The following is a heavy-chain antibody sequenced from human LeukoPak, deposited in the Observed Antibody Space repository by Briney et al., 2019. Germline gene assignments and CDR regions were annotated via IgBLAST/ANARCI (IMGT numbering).Heavy chain of an antibody. CDR1: GFTFSSYS. J-gene: IGHJ4*02. CDR2: ISSSSSYI. V-gene: IGHV3-21*01. Sequence: GGSLRLSCAASGFTFSSYSMNWVRQAPGKGLEWVSSISSSSSYIYYADSVKGRFTISRDNAKNSLYLQMNSMRAEDTAVYYGARDLGGYDSAGWGQGTLVTVSS. D-gene: IGHD5-12*01. CDR3: ARDLGGYDSAG.